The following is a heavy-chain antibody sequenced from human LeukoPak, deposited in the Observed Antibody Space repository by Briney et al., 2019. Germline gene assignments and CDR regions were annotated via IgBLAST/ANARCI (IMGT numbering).Heavy chain of an antibody. D-gene: IGHD6-19*01. J-gene: IGHJ4*02. Sequence: GGSLRLSCAASGFSVSRKYMSWVRQTPGKGLEWVSLIYSGDTTYYADSVKGRFTISRDNSKNTLYPQMNSLRAEDTAVYYCATVLSDSRGWYHFDNWGQGTLVTVSS. CDR1: GFSVSRKY. CDR3: ATVLSDSRGWYHFDN. CDR2: IYSGDTT. V-gene: IGHV3-53*01.